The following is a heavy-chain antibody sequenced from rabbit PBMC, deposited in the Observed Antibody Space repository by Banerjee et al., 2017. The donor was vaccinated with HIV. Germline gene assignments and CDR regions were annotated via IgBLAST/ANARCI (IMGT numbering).Heavy chain of an antibody. D-gene: IGHD6-1*01. CDR2: IYAGGSDST. J-gene: IGHJ4*01. CDR3: ARDDGITSGYAYDL. V-gene: IGHV1S40*01. CDR1: GFSFSTNA. Sequence: QSLEASGGDLVKPGASLTLTCTASGFSFSTNAMCWVRQAPGKGLEWIACIYAGGSDSTYYANWAKGRFTISKSSSTTVTLQMTSLTAADTATYFCARDDGITSGYAYDLWGQGTLVTVS.